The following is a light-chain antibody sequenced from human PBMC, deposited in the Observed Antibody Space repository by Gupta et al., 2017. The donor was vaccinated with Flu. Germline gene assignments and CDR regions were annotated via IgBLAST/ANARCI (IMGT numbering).Light chain of an antibody. Sequence: DIQMTQSPSSLSASVGDRVTITCRASQSISSYLNWYQQKPGKAPKLLIYAASSLQSGVPSRFSGSGSGTDFTLTISSLQPEDFATYYCQQSYPTLGFTFGPGTKVDIK. CDR1: QSISSY. CDR2: AAS. CDR3: QQSYPTLGFT. V-gene: IGKV1-39*01. J-gene: IGKJ3*01.